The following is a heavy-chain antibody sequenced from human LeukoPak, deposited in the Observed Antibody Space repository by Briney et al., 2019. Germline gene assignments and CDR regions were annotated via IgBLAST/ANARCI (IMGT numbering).Heavy chain of an antibody. J-gene: IGHJ3*02. CDR3: ARDKYGDYGTGGSFDI. Sequence: SETLSLTCTVSGGSISSSSYYWGWIRQPPGKGLEWIGSIYYSGSTYYNPSLKSRVTISVDTSKNQFSLKLSSVTAADTAVYYCARDKYGDYGTGGSFDIWGQGTMVTVSS. V-gene: IGHV4-39*02. CDR1: GGSISSSSYY. CDR2: IYYSGST. D-gene: IGHD4-17*01.